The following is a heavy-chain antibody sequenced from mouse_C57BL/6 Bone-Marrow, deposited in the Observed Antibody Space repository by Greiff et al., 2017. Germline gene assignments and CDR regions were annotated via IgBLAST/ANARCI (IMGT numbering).Heavy chain of an antibody. CDR1: GYTFTSYG. Sequence: QVQLQQSGAELARPGASVKLSCKASGYTFTSYGISWVKQRTGQGLEWIGEIYPRSGNTSYNEKFTGKATLTADKSSRTAYMELRSLTSEDSAVCFCARSGSNYARAMDYWGQGTSVTVSS. CDR3: ARSGSNYARAMDY. CDR2: IYPRSGNT. J-gene: IGHJ4*01. D-gene: IGHD2-5*01. V-gene: IGHV1-81*01.